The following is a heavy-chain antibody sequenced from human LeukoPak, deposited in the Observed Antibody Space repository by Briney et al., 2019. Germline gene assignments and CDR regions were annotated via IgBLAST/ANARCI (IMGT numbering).Heavy chain of an antibody. CDR3: AKGSSIVGERD. CDR1: GFTVSSNY. CDR2: ISGSSGST. J-gene: IGHJ4*02. V-gene: IGHV3-23*01. Sequence: GGSLRLSCAASGFTVSSNYMSWVRQAPGKGLEWVSTISGSSGSTYYTDSVKGRFTISRDNSKNTLYLQMNGLTAEDTAVYYCAKGSSIVGERDWGQGTLVTVSS. D-gene: IGHD1-26*01.